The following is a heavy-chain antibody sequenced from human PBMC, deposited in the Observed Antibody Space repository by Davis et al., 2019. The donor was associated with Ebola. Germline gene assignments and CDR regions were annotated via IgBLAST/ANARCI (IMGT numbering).Heavy chain of an antibody. CDR1: GFTFSMYW. D-gene: IGHD2-15*01. CDR3: ARGQWWYPD. V-gene: IGHV3-74*01. J-gene: IGHJ4*02. CDR2: IKGDGSSI. Sequence: GESLKISCAASGFTFSMYWMYWVRQAPGKGLVWVARIKGDGSSINYADSVKGRFTISRDNAKNSLYLQMNSLRDEDTAVYYCARGQWWYPDWGQGTLVTVSS.